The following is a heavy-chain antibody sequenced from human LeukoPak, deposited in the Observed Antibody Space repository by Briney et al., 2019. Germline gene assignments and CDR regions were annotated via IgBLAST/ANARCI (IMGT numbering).Heavy chain of an antibody. V-gene: IGHV3-7*01. CDR1: GFTFSSYW. J-gene: IGHJ4*02. CDR3: ARVRPGIAVAGTFDY. CDR2: IKQDGSEK. D-gene: IGHD6-19*01. Sequence: PGGSLRLSCAAAGFTFSSYWRSCVRQAPGKGLEWVANIKQDGSEKYYVVSVKGRFTIARDNANNSLYLQMNSMTGDETAGYDCARVRPGIAVAGTFDYWGQGTLVTVSS.